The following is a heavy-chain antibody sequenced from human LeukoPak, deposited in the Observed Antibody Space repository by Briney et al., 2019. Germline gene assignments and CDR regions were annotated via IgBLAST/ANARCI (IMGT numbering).Heavy chain of an antibody. CDR2: IYYTGNT. J-gene: IGHJ4*02. CDR1: GGSVSSENFY. Sequence: KPSETLSLTCTVSGGSVSSENFYWSWIRQPPGKGLEWIGYIYYTGNTNYNPSLRSRVTISVDTSKNQFSLKLSSVTAADTAVYYCATEQWVPYYFHYWGQGSLVTVSS. V-gene: IGHV4-61*01. D-gene: IGHD1/OR15-1a*01. CDR3: ATEQWVPYYFHY.